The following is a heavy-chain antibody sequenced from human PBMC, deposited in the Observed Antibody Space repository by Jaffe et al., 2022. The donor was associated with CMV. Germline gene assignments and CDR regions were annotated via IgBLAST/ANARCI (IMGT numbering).Heavy chain of an antibody. V-gene: IGHV3-11*06. CDR2: ISSSSSYT. Sequence: QVQLVESGGGLVKPGGSLRLSCAASGFTFSDYYMSWIRQAPGKGLEWVSYISSSSSYTNYADSVKGRFTISRDNAKNSLYLQMNSLRAEDTAVYYCARISGWYGRQDYYYYMDVWGKGTTVTVSS. CDR1: GFTFSDYY. CDR3: ARISGWYGRQDYYYYMDV. D-gene: IGHD6-19*01. J-gene: IGHJ6*03.